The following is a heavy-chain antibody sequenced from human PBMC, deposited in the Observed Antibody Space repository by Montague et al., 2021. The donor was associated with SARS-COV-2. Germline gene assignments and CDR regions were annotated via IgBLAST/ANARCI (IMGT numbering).Heavy chain of an antibody. CDR1: GGSISSSSCY. CDR3: SRGHDWSGSSCWWEYWFDH. Sequence: SETLSLTCTVSGGSISSSSCYWGWIRQPPGRVLEWIGYYYYRGSTYYNPSLKRRVTIAVDTSKNQFSLKLTFVTAADTAVYYCSRGHDWSGSSCWWEYWFDHWGQGTLVTVSS. V-gene: IGHV4-39*07. J-gene: IGHJ5*02. CDR2: YYYRGST. D-gene: IGHD2-15*01.